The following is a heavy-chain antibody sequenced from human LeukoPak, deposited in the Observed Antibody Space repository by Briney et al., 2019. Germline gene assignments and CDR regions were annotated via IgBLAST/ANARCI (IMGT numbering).Heavy chain of an antibody. CDR2: ISGSGGRI. J-gene: IGHJ4*02. D-gene: IGHD3-22*01. CDR3: AREYYYDSSGYTPRGNVDY. CDR1: GFTFSTSA. Sequence: GGSLRLSCAASGFTFSTSAMSWVRQAPGKGLEWVSYISGSGGRIYYADSVKGRFTISRDNSKNTLYLQMNSLRAEDTAVYYCAREYYYDSSGYTPRGNVDYWGQGTLVTVSS. V-gene: IGHV3-23*01.